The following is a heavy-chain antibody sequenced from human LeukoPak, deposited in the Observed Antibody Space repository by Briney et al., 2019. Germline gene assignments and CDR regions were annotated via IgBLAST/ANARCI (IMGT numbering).Heavy chain of an antibody. J-gene: IGHJ4*02. V-gene: IGHV3-21*01. Sequence: GGSLRLSCAASGFTFSSYSMNWVRQAPGKGLEGVSSISSSSSYIYYADSVKGRFTISRDNAKNSLYLQMNSLRAEDTAVYYCARGIDDILTGYYMDWGQGTLVTVSS. CDR3: ARGIDDILTGYYMD. D-gene: IGHD3-9*01. CDR1: GFTFSSYS. CDR2: ISSSSSYI.